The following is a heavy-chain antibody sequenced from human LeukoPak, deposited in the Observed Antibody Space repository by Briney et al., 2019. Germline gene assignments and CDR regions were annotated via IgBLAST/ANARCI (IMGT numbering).Heavy chain of an antibody. D-gene: IGHD4-23*01. CDR1: GGTFSSYA. Sequence: SVKVSCKASGGTFSSYAISWVRQAPGQGLEWMGRIIPIFGIANYAQKFQGRVTITADKSTSTAYMELSSLRSEDTAVYYCAREDYGGNSRANYFDYWGQGTLVTVS. V-gene: IGHV1-69*04. J-gene: IGHJ4*02. CDR2: IIPIFGIA. CDR3: AREDYGGNSRANYFDY.